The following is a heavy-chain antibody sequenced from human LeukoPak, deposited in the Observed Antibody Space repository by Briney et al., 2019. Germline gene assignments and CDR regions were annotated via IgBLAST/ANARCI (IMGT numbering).Heavy chain of an antibody. Sequence: TGGSLRLSCAASGFTFSSYWMHWVRQAPGKGLVWVSRINSDGSSTSYADSVKGRFTISRDNAKNTLYLQMNSLRAEDTAVYYCAKVRYFDWLSHWGQGTLVTVSS. CDR2: INSDGSST. CDR3: AKVRYFDWLSH. J-gene: IGHJ5*02. CDR1: GFTFSSYW. V-gene: IGHV3-74*01. D-gene: IGHD3-9*01.